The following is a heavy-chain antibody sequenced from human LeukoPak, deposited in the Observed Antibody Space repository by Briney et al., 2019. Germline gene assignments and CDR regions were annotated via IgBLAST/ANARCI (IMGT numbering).Heavy chain of an antibody. CDR2: INHGGST. D-gene: IGHD3-22*01. CDR1: GGSFSGDF. J-gene: IGHJ4*02. Sequence: SETLSLTCAVNGGSFSGDFWSWIRQTPGKGLEWIGEINHGGSTTYNPSLKSRVTISVDTSKNQFSLKLSSVTAADTAAYYCARRRGGGYYYSWGQGTLVTVSS. V-gene: IGHV4-34*01. CDR3: ARRRGGGYYYS.